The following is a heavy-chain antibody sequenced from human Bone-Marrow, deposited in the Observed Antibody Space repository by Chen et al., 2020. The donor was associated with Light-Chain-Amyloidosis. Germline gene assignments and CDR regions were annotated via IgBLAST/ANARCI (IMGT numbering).Heavy chain of an antibody. CDR1: GFTFSSYW. CDR3: ARATSSWTYFDY. J-gene: IGHJ4*02. D-gene: IGHD6-13*01. CDR2: ISGDGSTT. V-gene: IGHV3-74*01. Sequence: EVQLVESGGGLVQPGGSLRLSCAASGFTFSSYWMHWVRQAPGKGLVWVSRISGDGSTTSYADSVKGRFTISRDNAKNTLYLQMNSLRAEDTAVYYCARATSSWTYFDYWGQGTLVTVSS.